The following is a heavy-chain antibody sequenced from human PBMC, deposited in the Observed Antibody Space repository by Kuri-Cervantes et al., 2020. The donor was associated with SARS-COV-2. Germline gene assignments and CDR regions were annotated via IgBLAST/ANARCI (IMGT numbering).Heavy chain of an antibody. CDR2: FDQSGYT. Sequence: SETLSLTCAVSGGSISDVGYSWTWIRRPPGKGLEWIGYFDQSGYTYYIPSLKSRATISVDRSTNSFSLRLSSVTAADTAVYYCARIWRPPGISGNFYDYTMDVWGPGTTVTVSS. V-gene: IGHV4-30-2*01. CDR1: GGSISDVGYS. D-gene: IGHD3-22*01. CDR3: ARIWRPPGISGNFYDYTMDV. J-gene: IGHJ6*02.